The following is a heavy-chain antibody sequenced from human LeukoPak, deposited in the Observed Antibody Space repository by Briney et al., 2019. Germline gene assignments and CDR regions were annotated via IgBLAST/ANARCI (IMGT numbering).Heavy chain of an antibody. CDR3: VRGCTFCGWKTWFDP. V-gene: IGHV3-13*01. D-gene: IGHD2/OR15-2a*01. Sequence: PGGSLRLSCAASGFTFNIYDMHWIRQPAGKGLEWVSAIGTRSDTYYPASVKGRFTIARENAKNSIYLQMNSLTAEDTAVYYCVRGCTFCGWKTWFDPWGQGTLVTVSS. J-gene: IGHJ5*02. CDR2: IGTRSDT. CDR1: GFTFNIYD.